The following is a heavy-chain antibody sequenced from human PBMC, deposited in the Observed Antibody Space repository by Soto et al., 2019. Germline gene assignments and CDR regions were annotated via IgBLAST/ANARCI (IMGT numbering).Heavy chain of an antibody. CDR2: INHSGST. CDR3: ARLGYCSSTSCYTYYYYGMDA. V-gene: IGHV4-34*01. CDR1: GGSFSGYD. D-gene: IGHD2-2*01. Sequence: KTXXTLPLPCAVYGGSFSGYDLSWIRQPPGKGLELIGEINHSGSTNYNPSLKSRVTISVDTSKKQFSLKLSSVTDAATAVYHCARLGYCSSTSCYTYYYYGMDAWGQGTPVTV. J-gene: IGHJ6*01.